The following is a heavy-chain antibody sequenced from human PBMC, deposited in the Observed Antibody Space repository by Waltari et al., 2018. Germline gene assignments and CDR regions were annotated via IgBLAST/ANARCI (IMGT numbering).Heavy chain of an antibody. CDR3: ARGAYSGDSRFDY. V-gene: IGHV3-48*04. CDR2: ISSSSNTI. CDR1: GFTFNTYS. J-gene: IGHJ4*02. D-gene: IGHD1-26*01. Sequence: EVQLVESGGGLVQPGGSLRLSCAASGFTFNTYSMNWVRQAPGKGLEWVSYISSSSNTIYYADSVKGRCTISRDNAKDSLYLQVNSLRAEDTAVYYCARGAYSGDSRFDYWGQGTLVTVSS.